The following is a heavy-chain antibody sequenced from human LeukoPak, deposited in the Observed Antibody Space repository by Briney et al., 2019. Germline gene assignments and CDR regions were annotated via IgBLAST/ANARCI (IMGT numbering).Heavy chain of an antibody. J-gene: IGHJ4*02. V-gene: IGHV3-23*01. D-gene: IGHD3-3*01. CDR2: ISDSGDNI. CDR1: GFTFSNYF. Sequence: QPGGSLRLSCAASGFTFSNYFMSWVRQAPGKGLEWVSAISDSGDNIYYADSVKGRFTISRDNSKNTLYLQMNSLRAEDTAVYYCAKDEWNYWGQGTLVTVSS. CDR3: AKDEWNY.